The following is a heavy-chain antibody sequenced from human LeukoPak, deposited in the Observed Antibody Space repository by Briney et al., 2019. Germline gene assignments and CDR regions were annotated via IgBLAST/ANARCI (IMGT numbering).Heavy chain of an antibody. CDR3: AKDGPYHFFEY. J-gene: IGHJ4*02. V-gene: IGHV3-23*01. CDR2: INSGGGGP. CDR1: GFSFSTYA. Sequence: PGGSLRLSCAASGFSFSTYAMSWVRQAPGKGLEWVSTINSGGGGPFFADSVKGRFTISRDNSKNTLYLQMSSLGPDDTAVYYCAKDGPYHFFEYCGQGALVTVSS.